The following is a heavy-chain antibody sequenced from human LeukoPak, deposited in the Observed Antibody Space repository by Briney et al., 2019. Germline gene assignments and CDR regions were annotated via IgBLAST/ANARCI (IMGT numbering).Heavy chain of an antibody. CDR2: ISYDGSNK. V-gene: IGHV3-30*18. D-gene: IGHD6-6*01. CDR3: AKGQSTIATRSFDS. CDR1: GFTFSSYG. J-gene: IGHJ4*02. Sequence: GGSLRLSCAASGFTFSSYGMHWVRQAPGKGLEWVAVISYDGSNKYYADSVKGRFTISRDNSKNTLFMQMNSLRAEDTAVYYCAKGQSTIATRSFDSWGQGTLVTVSS.